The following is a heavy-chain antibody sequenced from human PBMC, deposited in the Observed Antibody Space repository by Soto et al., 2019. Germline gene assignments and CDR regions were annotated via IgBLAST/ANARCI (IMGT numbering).Heavy chain of an antibody. CDR2: IYYSGST. V-gene: IGHV4-39*01. Sequence: PSETLSLTCTVSGGSISSSSYYWGWIRQPPGKGLEWIGSIYYSGSTYYNPSLKSRVTISVDTSKNQFSLKLSSVTAADTAVYYCARHQGGVWFGELLMVRWFDPWGQGTLVTVSS. J-gene: IGHJ5*02. D-gene: IGHD3-10*01. CDR3: ARHQGGVWFGELLMVRWFDP. CDR1: GGSISSSSYY.